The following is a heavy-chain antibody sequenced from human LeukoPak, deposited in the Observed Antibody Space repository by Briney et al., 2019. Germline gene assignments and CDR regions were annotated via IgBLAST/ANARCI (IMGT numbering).Heavy chain of an antibody. V-gene: IGHV5-51*01. Sequence: GEPLKISCKVSGYSFTSYCIGWVRQMPGKGLEWMGVIYPGDSGPTYSPSFQGQVTISVDKSINTAYLQWSSLQASDTAMYYCGMSGDRVPLQDDVFDVWGQGTMVTVST. CDR2: IYPGDSGP. D-gene: IGHD1-26*01. CDR1: GYSFTSYC. CDR3: GMSGDRVPLQDDVFDV. J-gene: IGHJ3*01.